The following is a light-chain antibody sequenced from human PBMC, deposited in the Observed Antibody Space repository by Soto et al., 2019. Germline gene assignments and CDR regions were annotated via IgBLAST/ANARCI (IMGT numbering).Light chain of an antibody. CDR3: QSADSSGTYAHVV. Sequence: SYELRQPPSVSVSPGQTARITCSGDALPKQYAYWYQQKPGQAPVLVIYKDSERPSGIPERFSGSSSGTTVTLTISGVQAEDEADYYCQSADSSGTYAHVVFGGGTKLTV. CDR1: ALPKQY. CDR2: KDS. V-gene: IGLV3-25*03. J-gene: IGLJ2*01.